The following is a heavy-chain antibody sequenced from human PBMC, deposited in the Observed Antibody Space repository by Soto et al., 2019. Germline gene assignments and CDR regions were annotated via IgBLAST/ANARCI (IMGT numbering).Heavy chain of an antibody. CDR3: ARILYPYSNSVPCYFDL. D-gene: IGHD4-4*01. J-gene: IGHJ2*01. Sequence: QVTLKASGPVLVKPTETLTLTCTVSGFSLSNGRMGVSWIRQPPGKALEWLAHIFSNDAKSYSTSLKSRLTISKPTSKSHVVLSMINMHPVDTATYYCARILYPYSNSVPCYFDLWGRGTLVTVSS. CDR2: IFSNDAK. CDR1: GFSLSNGRMG. V-gene: IGHV2-26*01.